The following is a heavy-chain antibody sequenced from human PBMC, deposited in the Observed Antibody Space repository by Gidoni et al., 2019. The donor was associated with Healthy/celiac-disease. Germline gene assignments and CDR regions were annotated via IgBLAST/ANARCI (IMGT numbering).Heavy chain of an antibody. Sequence: EVQLLASGGGLVQPGGSLRLSCAASGFTFSSDAMSWVRQAPGKGLEWFSAISGSGGSTYYADSVKGRFTISRDNSKNTLYLQMNSLRAEDTAVYYCAKYGLVGQLGAWFDPWGQGTLVTVSS. J-gene: IGHJ5*02. CDR1: GFTFSSDA. CDR3: AKYGLVGQLGAWFDP. V-gene: IGHV3-23*01. D-gene: IGHD6-6*01. CDR2: ISGSGGST.